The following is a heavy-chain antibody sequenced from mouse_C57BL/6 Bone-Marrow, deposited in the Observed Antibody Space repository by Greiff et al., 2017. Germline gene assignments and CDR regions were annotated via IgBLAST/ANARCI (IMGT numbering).Heavy chain of an antibody. V-gene: IGHV5-4*01. CDR1: GFTFSSYA. D-gene: IGHD1-1*01. CDR3: ARDIYYYGSLQAWFAY. J-gene: IGHJ3*01. Sequence: EVKLMESGGGLVKPGGSLKLSCAASGFTFSSYAMSWVRQTPEKRLEWVATISDGGSYTYYPDNVKGRFTISRDNAKNNLYLQMSHLKSEDTAMYYCARDIYYYGSLQAWFAYWGQGTLVTVSA. CDR2: ISDGGSYT.